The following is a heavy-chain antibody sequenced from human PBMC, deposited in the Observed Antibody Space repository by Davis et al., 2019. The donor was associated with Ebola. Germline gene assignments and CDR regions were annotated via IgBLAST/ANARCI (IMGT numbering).Heavy chain of an antibody. CDR3: VSLTETTKFYAFDI. J-gene: IGHJ3*02. D-gene: IGHD1-20*01. V-gene: IGHV3-53*01. Sequence: GESLKISCAASGFTVSSNHMNWVRQAPGKGLEWVSIIFSAGSTNYADSVKGRFTISRDNAKNTLYLQMNSLGAEDTAVYYCVSLTETTKFYAFDIWGQGTMVTVSS. CDR2: IFSAGST. CDR1: GFTVSSNH.